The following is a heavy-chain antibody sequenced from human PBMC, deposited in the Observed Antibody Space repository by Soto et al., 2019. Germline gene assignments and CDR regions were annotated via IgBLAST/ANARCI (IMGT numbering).Heavy chain of an antibody. D-gene: IGHD3-22*01. V-gene: IGHV6-1*01. CDR3: ARANDPSGNYIQYFDY. CDR2: TYYRSRWYD. CDR1: GDSVSSNSAA. J-gene: IGHJ4*02. Sequence: SQTLSPTCAISGDSVSSNSAAWNWIRQSPSRGLEWLGRTYYRSRWYDDYAESVRGRIAVNPDTSKNQFSLQLNSVTPEDTAVYFCARANDPSGNYIQYFDYWGQGTLVTVSS.